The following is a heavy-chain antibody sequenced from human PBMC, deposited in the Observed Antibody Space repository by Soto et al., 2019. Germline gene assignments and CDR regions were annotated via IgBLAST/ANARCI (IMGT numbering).Heavy chain of an antibody. V-gene: IGHV3-7*03. CDR2: IQEHGNDK. J-gene: IGHJ6*02. D-gene: IGHD2-2*01. CDR1: GFTFSNYW. Sequence: GGSLRLSCAASGFTFSNYWMNWVRQAPGKGLEWVANIQEHGNDKNYVDSVKGRFTIFRDNAQNSVPLQMNSLRIEDTAVYYCAGGHDLVVQAGRRDTHFYYRMDVWGQGTTVTVSS. CDR3: AGGHDLVVQAGRRDTHFYYRMDV.